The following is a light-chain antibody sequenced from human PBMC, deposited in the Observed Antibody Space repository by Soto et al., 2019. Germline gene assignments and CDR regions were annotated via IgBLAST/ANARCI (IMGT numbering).Light chain of an antibody. J-gene: IGLJ1*01. CDR2: EVT. CDR3: GSYTRRSTLV. CDR1: SSDVGGYNY. Sequence: QSALTQPASVSGSPGQSITISCTGTSSDVGGYNYVSWYQQHPGKAPKLMIYEVTNRPSGVSNRFSGSKSGNTASLTISGLQAEDEADYYCGSYTRRSTLVFANGTKVTV. V-gene: IGLV2-14*01.